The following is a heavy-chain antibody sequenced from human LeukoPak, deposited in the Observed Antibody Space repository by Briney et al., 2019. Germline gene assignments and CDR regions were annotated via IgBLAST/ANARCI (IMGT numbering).Heavy chain of an antibody. CDR3: ARAVLLWFGEDPDDY. Sequence: GGSLRLFCAASGFTFSSYEMNWVRQAPGKGLEWVSYISSSGSTIYYADSVKGRFTISRDNAKNSLYLQMNSLRAEDTAVYYCARAVLLWFGEDPDDYWGQGTLVTVSS. D-gene: IGHD3-10*01. J-gene: IGHJ4*02. CDR1: GFTFSSYE. V-gene: IGHV3-48*03. CDR2: ISSSGSTI.